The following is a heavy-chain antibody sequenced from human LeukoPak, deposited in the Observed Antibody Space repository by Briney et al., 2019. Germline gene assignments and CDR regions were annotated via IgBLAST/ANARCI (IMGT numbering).Heavy chain of an antibody. J-gene: IGHJ6*02. Sequence: GGSLRLSCAASGFTFSSYSMKWVRQAPGKGLEWVSYISSSSSSIYYADSVKGRFTISRDNAKNSLFLQMNSLRAEDTAVYYCARELRGSSYAMDVWGQGTTVTVSS. CDR1: GFTFSSYS. D-gene: IGHD3-16*01. CDR3: ARELRGSSYAMDV. CDR2: ISSSSSSI. V-gene: IGHV3-48*01.